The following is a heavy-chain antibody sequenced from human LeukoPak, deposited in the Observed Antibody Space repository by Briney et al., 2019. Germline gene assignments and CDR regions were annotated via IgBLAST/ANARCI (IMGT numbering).Heavy chain of an antibody. Sequence: ASVKVSCKASGYTFTSYGISWVRQAPGQGLERMGWISAYNGNTNYAQKLQGRVTMTTDTSTSTAYMELRSLRSDDTAVYYCARVVVVPAAHPLYYYYYMDVWGKGTTVTVSS. V-gene: IGHV1-18*01. CDR1: GYTFTSYG. J-gene: IGHJ6*03. D-gene: IGHD2-2*01. CDR2: ISAYNGNT. CDR3: ARVVVVPAAHPLYYYYYMDV.